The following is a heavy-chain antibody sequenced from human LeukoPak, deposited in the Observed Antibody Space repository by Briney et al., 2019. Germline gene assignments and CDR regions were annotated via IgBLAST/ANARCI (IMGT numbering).Heavy chain of an antibody. J-gene: IGHJ4*02. V-gene: IGHV3-15*01. D-gene: IGHD3-10*01. CDR3: TTDALWFGELLDDS. CDR2: IKSKADGGTA. CDR1: GFTFSSYS. Sequence: GGSLRLSCAASGFTFSSYSMNWVRQAPGKGLEWVGRIKSKADGGTADYAAPVKGRFTISRDDSKNTVYLQMNSLKIEDTAVYYCTTDALWFGELLDDSWGQGTPVTVSS.